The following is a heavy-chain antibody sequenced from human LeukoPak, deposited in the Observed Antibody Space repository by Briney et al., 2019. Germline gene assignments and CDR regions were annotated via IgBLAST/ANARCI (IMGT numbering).Heavy chain of an antibody. CDR1: GFTFSSYG. D-gene: IGHD5-18*01. CDR2: IRYDGSNK. J-gene: IGHJ4*02. CDR3: AKDEGRYSYGIGFDY. V-gene: IGHV3-30*02. Sequence: GGSLTLSCAASGFTFSSYGLHWVRQAPGKGLEWVAFIRYDGSNKYYADSVKGRFTISRDNSKNTLYLQMNSLRDEDTAVYYCAKDEGRYSYGIGFDYWGQGNLVTVSA.